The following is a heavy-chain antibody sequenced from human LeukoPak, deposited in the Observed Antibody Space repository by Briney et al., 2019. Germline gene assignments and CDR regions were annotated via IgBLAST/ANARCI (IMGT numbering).Heavy chain of an antibody. CDR2: ISAYNGNT. D-gene: IGHD3-22*01. Sequence: ASVKVSCKASRGTFTSYGISWVRQAPGQGLEWMGWISAYNGNTNYAQKLQGRVTMTTDTSTSTAYMELRSLRSDDTAVYYCARDPYYDSSGYSYSHFDYWGQGTLVTVSS. V-gene: IGHV1-18*01. CDR3: ARDPYYDSSGYSYSHFDY. CDR1: RGTFTSYG. J-gene: IGHJ4*02.